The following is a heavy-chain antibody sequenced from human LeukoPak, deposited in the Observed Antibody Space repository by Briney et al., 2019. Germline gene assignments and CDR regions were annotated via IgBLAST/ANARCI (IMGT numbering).Heavy chain of an antibody. CDR1: GGSFSGYY. Sequence: SETLSLTCAVYGGSFSGYYWSWIRQPPGKGLEWIGEVNHSGSTTYNPSLKSRVTISGDTSKNQFSLKLSPVTAADTAVYYCARVRPRGIAVAARNAFDIWGQGTMVTVSS. J-gene: IGHJ3*02. D-gene: IGHD6-19*01. CDR2: VNHSGST. V-gene: IGHV4-34*01. CDR3: ARVRPRGIAVAARNAFDI.